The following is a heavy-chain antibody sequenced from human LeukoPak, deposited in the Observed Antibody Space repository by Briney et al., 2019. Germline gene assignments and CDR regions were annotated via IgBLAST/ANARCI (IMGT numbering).Heavy chain of an antibody. J-gene: IGHJ4*02. V-gene: IGHV5-10-1*01. Sequence: GESLKISCKGSGYSFTRYWISWVRQMPGKGLEWMGRIDPSDSYTNYSPSFQGHVTISVDKSISTAYLQWSSLKASDTAMYYCARQVAARGGFDYWGQGTLVTVSS. CDR3: ARQVAARGGFDY. D-gene: IGHD6-6*01. CDR2: IDPSDSYT. CDR1: GYSFTRYW.